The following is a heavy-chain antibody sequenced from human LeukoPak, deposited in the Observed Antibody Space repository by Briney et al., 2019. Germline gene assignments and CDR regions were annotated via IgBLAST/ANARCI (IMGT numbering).Heavy chain of an antibody. V-gene: IGHV3-11*01. Sequence: PGGPLRLSCAASGFTFSDYYMSWIRQAPGKGLEWVSYISSSGSTIYYADSVKGRFTISRDNAKNSLYLQMNSLRAEDTAVYYCARGVSGSSWLNWFDPWGQGTLVTVSS. CDR3: ARGVSGSSWLNWFDP. D-gene: IGHD6-13*01. CDR2: ISSSGSTI. CDR1: GFTFSDYY. J-gene: IGHJ5*02.